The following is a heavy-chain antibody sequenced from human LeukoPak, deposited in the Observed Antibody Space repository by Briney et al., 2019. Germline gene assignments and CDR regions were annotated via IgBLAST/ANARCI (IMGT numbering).Heavy chain of an antibody. V-gene: IGHV3-11*04. CDR3: ATSLGGDLDGFES. CDR1: GFTFSDYF. D-gene: IGHD3-16*01. J-gene: IGHJ4*02. Sequence: PGGSLRLSCAASGFTFSDYFMTWLRQAPGKGLEWVSYISRSGSIIYYADSVKGRFTISRDNAKNTLYLQMNSLRAEDTALYYCATSLGGDLDGFESWGQGTLVTVSP. CDR2: ISRSGSII.